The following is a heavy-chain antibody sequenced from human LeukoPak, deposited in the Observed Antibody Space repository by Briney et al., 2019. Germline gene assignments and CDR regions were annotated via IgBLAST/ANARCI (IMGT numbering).Heavy chain of an antibody. J-gene: IGHJ4*02. D-gene: IGHD3-9*01. CDR2: ISGSGGST. CDR3: AKVSNAVDYDILTGYYSDFDY. CDR1: GFTFSNYG. Sequence: GGSLRLSCATSGFTFSNYGMNWVRQAPGKGLEWVSVISGSGGSTYYADSVKGRFTISRDNSKNTLYLQMNSLRAEDTAVYYCAKVSNAVDYDILTGYYSDFDYWGQGTLVTVSS. V-gene: IGHV3-23*01.